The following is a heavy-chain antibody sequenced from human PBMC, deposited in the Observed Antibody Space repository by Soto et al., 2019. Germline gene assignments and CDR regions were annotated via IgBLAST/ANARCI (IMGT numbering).Heavy chain of an antibody. Sequence: PSETLSLTCAVYGGSFSGYYWSWIRQPPGKGLEWIGEINHSGSTNYNPSLKSRVTISVDTSKNQFSLKLSSVTAADTAVYYCARGSLKLPSRSYDFWSGHLSNYYYGMDVWGQGTTVTAP. CDR1: GGSFSGYY. CDR2: INHSGST. J-gene: IGHJ6*02. CDR3: ARGSLKLPSRSYDFWSGHLSNYYYGMDV. D-gene: IGHD3-3*01. V-gene: IGHV4-34*01.